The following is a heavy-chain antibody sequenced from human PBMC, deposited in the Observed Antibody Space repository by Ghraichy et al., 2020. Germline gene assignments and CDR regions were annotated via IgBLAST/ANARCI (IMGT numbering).Heavy chain of an antibody. V-gene: IGHV3-30-3*01. CDR2: ISYDGSNK. D-gene: IGHD6-19*01. CDR3: ATPLSSGWYGGYFRC. CDR1: GFTFSSYA. J-gene: IGHJ4*02. Sequence: GGSLRLSCAASGFTFSSYAMHWVRQAPGKGLEWVAVISYDGSNKYYADSVKGRFTISRDNSKNTLYLQMNSLRAEDTAVYYCATPLSSGWYGGYFRCWGQGTLVTVSS.